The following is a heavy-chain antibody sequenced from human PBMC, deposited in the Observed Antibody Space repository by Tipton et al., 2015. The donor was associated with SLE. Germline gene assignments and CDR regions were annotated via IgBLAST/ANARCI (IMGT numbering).Heavy chain of an antibody. CDR1: CESFNGYF. J-gene: IGHJ4*02. V-gene: IGHV4-34*12. CDR3: VRLLPGDPSAFDY. D-gene: IGHD7-27*01. CDR2: IIHSGVT. Sequence: GLVKPSQTLSLTCAVYCESFNGYFWTWIRQPPGKGLEWIAEIIHSGVTNYNPSLRSRVTISVDMSKNQVSLKLSSVTAADTAVYYCVRLLPGDPSAFDYCGRGALFTVAS.